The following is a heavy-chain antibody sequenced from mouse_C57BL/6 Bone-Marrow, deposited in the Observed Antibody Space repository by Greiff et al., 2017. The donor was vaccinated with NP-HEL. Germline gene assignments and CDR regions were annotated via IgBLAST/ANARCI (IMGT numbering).Heavy chain of an antibody. V-gene: IGHV2-2*01. CDR3: ARNFHYAMDY. J-gene: IGHJ4*01. CDR2: IWSGGST. CDR1: GFSLTSYG. Sequence: VKLMESGPGLVQPSQSLSITCTVSGFSLTSYGVHWVRQSPGKGLEWLGVIWSGGSTDYNAAFISRLSISKDNSKSQVFFKMNSLQADDTAIYYWARNFHYAMDYWGQGTSGTVSS.